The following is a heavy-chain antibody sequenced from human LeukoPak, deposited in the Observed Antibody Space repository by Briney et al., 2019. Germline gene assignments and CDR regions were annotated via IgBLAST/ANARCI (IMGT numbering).Heavy chain of an antibody. CDR2: MYYSGST. J-gene: IGHJ6*04. CDR3: ARDAGGSLTRYMNA. CDR1: GGSISSSSYL. D-gene: IGHD1-1*01. V-gene: IGHV4-39*02. Sequence: PSETLSLTCTVSGGSISSSSYLWGLIRQPPGKGLEWIGSMYYSGSTYYNPSLKSRVTISVDTSKNQFSLRLSSVTAADTAVYYCARDAGGSLTRYMNAWGKGTTVTVSS.